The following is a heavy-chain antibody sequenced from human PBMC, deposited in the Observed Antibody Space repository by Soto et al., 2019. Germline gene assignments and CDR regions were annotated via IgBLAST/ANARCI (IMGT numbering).Heavy chain of an antibody. CDR3: ARDPPGDIVVVVAATPSGPEDY. J-gene: IGHJ4*02. V-gene: IGHV1-18*01. CDR2: ISAYNGNT. D-gene: IGHD2-15*01. Sequence: GASVKVSCKASGYTFTSYGISWVRQAPGQGLEWMGWISAYNGNTNYAQKIQGRVTMTTDKSTSTAYMELRSLRSEDTAVYYCARDPPGDIVVVVAATPSGPEDYWGQGTLVTVSS. CDR1: GYTFTSYG.